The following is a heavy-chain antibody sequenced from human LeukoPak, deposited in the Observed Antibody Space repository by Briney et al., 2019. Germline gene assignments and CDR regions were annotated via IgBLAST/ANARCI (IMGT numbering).Heavy chain of an antibody. V-gene: IGHV4-34*01. D-gene: IGHD1-1*01. CDR1: GGSFSGYY. CDR2: INNSGST. J-gene: IGHJ6*04. Sequence: LETLSLTCAVYGGSFSGYYWCWVREPPGRGRGWIGEINNSGSTNYNPSLKSRVTISVDTSKNQFSLKLRAVTGADTAVYYCARGTGTTVIYYYYGMDVWGKGTTVTVSS. CDR3: ARGTGTTVIYYYYGMDV.